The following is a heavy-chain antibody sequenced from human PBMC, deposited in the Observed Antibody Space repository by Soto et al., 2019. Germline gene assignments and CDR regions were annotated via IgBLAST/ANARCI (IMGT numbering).Heavy chain of an antibody. V-gene: IGHV4-34*01. J-gene: IGHJ6*03. Sequence: QVQLQQWGAGLLKPSETLSLTCAVYGGSFSGYYWSWIRQPPGKGLEWIGEINHSGSTNYNPSLKSRVTISVDTSKHQFSVELGSVAAADTAVYYCGREGGRGVRGVIINYYYYYMDVWGKGTTVTVSS. D-gene: IGHD3-10*01. CDR3: GREGGRGVRGVIINYYYYYMDV. CDR2: INHSGST. CDR1: GGSFSGYY.